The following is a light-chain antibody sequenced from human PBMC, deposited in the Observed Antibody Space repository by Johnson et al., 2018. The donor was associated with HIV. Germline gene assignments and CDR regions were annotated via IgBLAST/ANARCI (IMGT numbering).Light chain of an antibody. CDR1: SSNIRNNY. CDR3: GTWDSSLSAYV. Sequence: QSVLTQPPSVSAAPGQKVTISCSGSSSNIRNNYVSWYQQLPGTAPKLLIYDHNKRPSGIPDRFSGSKSGTSATLGITGLQTGDEANYYCGTWDSSLSAYVFGTGTKVTVL. V-gene: IGLV1-51*01. CDR2: DHN. J-gene: IGLJ1*01.